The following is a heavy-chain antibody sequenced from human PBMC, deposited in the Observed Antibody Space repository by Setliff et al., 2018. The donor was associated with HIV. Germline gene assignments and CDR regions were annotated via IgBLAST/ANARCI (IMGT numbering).Heavy chain of an antibody. CDR1: GGTFSSYA. J-gene: IGHJ3*02. V-gene: IGHV1-69*10. CDR2: IIPIVGIA. CDR3: ARGARDMVVVIGGDAFDI. D-gene: IGHD2-2*01. Sequence: GASVKVSCKASGGTFSSYAISWVRQAPGQGPQWMGGIIPIVGIANYVQKFQGRVTITADKSTSTVYMEFSSLRSEDTAVYYCARGARDMVVVIGGDAFDIWGQGTMVTVSS.